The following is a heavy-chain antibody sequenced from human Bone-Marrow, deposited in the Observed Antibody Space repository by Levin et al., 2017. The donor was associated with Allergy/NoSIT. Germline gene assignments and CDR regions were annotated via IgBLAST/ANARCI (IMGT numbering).Heavy chain of an antibody. Sequence: ASVKVSCKASGYTFTGYYMHWVRQAPGQGLEWMGWINPNSGDTNYAQKFQGRVTVTRDTSNSTVYMELSRLRSDDTAVYYCARDSIVHYYYGMDVWGQGTTVTVSS. J-gene: IGHJ6*02. CDR2: INPNSGDT. V-gene: IGHV1-2*02. CDR3: ARDSIVHYYYGMDV. CDR1: GYTFTGYY. D-gene: IGHD3-16*02.